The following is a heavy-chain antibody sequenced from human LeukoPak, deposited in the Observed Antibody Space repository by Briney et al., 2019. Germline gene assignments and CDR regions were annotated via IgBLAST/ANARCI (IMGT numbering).Heavy chain of an antibody. J-gene: IGHJ5*02. CDR3: AREEYSSVWYTGSWFDP. V-gene: IGHV4-34*01. CDR2: INHSGST. D-gene: IGHD6-19*01. Sequence: PSETLSLTCAVYGVSFSDYYWSWIRQPPGKGLEWIGEINHSGSTNYNPSLKSRVTISVDTSKNQFSLKLSSVTAADTAVYYCAREEYSSVWYTGSWFDPWGQGTLVTVSS. CDR1: GVSFSDYY.